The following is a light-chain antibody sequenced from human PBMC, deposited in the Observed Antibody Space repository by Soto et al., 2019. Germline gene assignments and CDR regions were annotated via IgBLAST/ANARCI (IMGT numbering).Light chain of an antibody. CDR2: AAS. CDR1: QSITNY. V-gene: IGKV1-39*01. CDR3: QQSYSAPRT. J-gene: IGKJ1*01. Sequence: DIQMTQSPSSLSASVGDRVTITCRASQSITNYLNWYQQKPGKAPKLLIYAASRLQSGVPSRFSGSGSGTDFTLTVISLQPEDFATYYCQQSYSAPRTFGQGTKVDIK.